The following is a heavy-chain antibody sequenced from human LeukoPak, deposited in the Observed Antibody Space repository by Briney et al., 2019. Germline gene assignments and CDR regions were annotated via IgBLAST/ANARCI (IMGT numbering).Heavy chain of an antibody. D-gene: IGHD3-16*01. CDR1: GYTLTELS. CDR2: FDPEDGET. CDR3: ATGGVIRKIDDYVWAKTSRFYY. J-gene: IGHJ4*02. V-gene: IGHV1-24*01. Sequence: ASVKVSCKVSGYTLTELSMHWVRQAPGKGLEWMGGFDPEDGETIYTQKFQGRVTMTEDTSTDTAYMEPSSLRSEDTAVYYCATGGVIRKIDDYVWAKTSRFYYWGQGTLVTVSS.